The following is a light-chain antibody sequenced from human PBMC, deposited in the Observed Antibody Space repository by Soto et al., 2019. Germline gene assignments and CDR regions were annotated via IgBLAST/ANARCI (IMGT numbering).Light chain of an antibody. V-gene: IGKV3-20*01. CDR2: GAS. CDR3: QQYGSPPRYS. J-gene: IGKJ2*03. Sequence: EIVLTQSPGTLSLSPGEGATLSCRASQSVSSTYLNWYQHKPGQAPRLLIYGASNRATGIPDRFSGSGSGTDFTLTISRLEPEDFAMYYCQQYGSPPRYSFGPGTKLEIK. CDR1: QSVSSTY.